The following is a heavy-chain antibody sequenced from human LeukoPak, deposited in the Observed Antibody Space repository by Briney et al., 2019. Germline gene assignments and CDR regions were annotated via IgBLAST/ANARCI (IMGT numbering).Heavy chain of an antibody. J-gene: IGHJ3*02. CDR1: GFTFSSYS. CDR2: ISSSSSTI. V-gene: IGHV3-48*01. CDR3: ARDNDIYYDSSGYYYQGWAFDI. D-gene: IGHD3-22*01. Sequence: GGSLRLSCAASGFTFSSYSMNWVRQAPGKGLEWVSYISSSSSTIYYADSVKGRFTISRDNAKNSLYLQMNSLRAEDTAVYCCARDNDIYYDSSGYYYQGWAFDIWGQGTMVTVSS.